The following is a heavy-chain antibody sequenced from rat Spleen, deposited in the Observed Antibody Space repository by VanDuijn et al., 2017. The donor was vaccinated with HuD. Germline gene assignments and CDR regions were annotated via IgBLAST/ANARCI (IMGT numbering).Heavy chain of an antibody. J-gene: IGHJ2*01. V-gene: IGHV5-29*01. CDR3: ARRHFGYTDYFDY. D-gene: IGHD1-4*01. CDR1: GFTFSDYG. CDR2: ISYDGSRT. Sequence: EVQLVESGGGLVQPGRSLKLSCAASGFTFSDYGVAWVRQAPTKGLEWVATISYDGSRTYYRDSVKGRFTISRDNAKSTLYLQMDSLRSEDTATYYCARRHFGYTDYFDYWGQGVMVTVSS.